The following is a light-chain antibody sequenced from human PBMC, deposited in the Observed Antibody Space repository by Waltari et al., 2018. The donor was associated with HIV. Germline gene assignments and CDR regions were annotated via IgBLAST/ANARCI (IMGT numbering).Light chain of an antibody. J-gene: IGLJ3*02. CDR1: SSNIEKNN. Sequence: QSVLTQPPSLSAAPGQRVTIPCSGSSSNIEKNNVSWYQQPPGTAPKLFIYENDKRPAGIPDRFSGSQSGTSATLGITGLQTGDEADYYCGTWDTSLSVGVFGGGTKLTVL. CDR3: GTWDTSLSVGV. CDR2: END. V-gene: IGLV1-51*02.